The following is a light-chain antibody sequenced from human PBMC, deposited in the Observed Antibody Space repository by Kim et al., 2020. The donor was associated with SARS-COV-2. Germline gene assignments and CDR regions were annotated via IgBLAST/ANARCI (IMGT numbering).Light chain of an antibody. CDR3: AAWDDSLNGPV. Sequence: QSVLTQPPSASGTPGQRVTISCSVSSSNIGSDTVDWYQHLPGAAPQLLIYNNNQRPSGVPDRFSASKSGTSASLAISGLQSEDEADYYCAAWDDSLNGPVFGGETKLTVL. CDR2: NNN. V-gene: IGLV1-44*01. J-gene: IGLJ3*02. CDR1: SSNIGSDT.